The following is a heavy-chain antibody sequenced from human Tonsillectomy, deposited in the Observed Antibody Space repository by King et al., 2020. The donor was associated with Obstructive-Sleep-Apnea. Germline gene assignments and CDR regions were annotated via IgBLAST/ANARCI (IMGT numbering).Heavy chain of an antibody. CDR3: TRPGGDASYYYGMDV. Sequence: VQLVESGGGLVQPGGSLKLSCAASGFIISGSAIHLVRQASGKGLEWIGRIRSKDNNYATAYAASVKGRFTVSRDDSKNTAYLQMNSLKTEDTAVYYCTRPGGDASYYYGMDVWGQGATVTVSS. CDR2: IRSKDNNYAT. D-gene: IGHD2-21*02. V-gene: IGHV3-73*02. CDR1: GFIISGSA. J-gene: IGHJ6*02.